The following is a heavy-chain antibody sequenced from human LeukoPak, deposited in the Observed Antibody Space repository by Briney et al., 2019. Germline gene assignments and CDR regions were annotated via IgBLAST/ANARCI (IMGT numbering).Heavy chain of an antibody. CDR3: AKGQTTVTTEFDY. J-gene: IGHJ4*02. D-gene: IGHD4-17*01. CDR2: ISDSGANT. Sequence: PGGSLRLSCAASGFTFSSFALSWVRQVPGKGLEWVSAISDSGANTFYADSVKGRFTISRDNSKNTLYLQMNSLRAEDTAVYYCAKGQTTVTTEFDYWGQGTLVTVSS. CDR1: GFTFSSFA. V-gene: IGHV3-23*01.